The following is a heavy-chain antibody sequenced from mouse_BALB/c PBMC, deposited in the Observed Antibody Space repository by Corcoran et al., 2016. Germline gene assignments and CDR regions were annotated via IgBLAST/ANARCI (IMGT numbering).Heavy chain of an antibody. V-gene: IGHV9-3-1*01. Sequence: QIQLVQSGPELKKPGETVKISCKASGYTFTNYGMNWVKQAPGKGLKWMGWINTYTGEPTYADDFKGRFAFSLETSASTAYLQINNLKNEDTATYFCARKVTTVVARFDYWGQGTTLTVSS. CDR3: ARKVTTVVARFDY. CDR2: INTYTGEP. CDR1: GYTFTNYG. J-gene: IGHJ2*01. D-gene: IGHD1-1*01.